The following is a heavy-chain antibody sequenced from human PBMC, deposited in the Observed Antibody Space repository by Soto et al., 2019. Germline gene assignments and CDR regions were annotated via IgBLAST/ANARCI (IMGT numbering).Heavy chain of an antibody. Sequence: QVQLVQSGAEVKKPGSSVKVSCKASGGTLRNLAINWVRQAPGQGLEWVGGFIPIIGGGINAQKFQGRVTITSDESTSTSSMELSSLKSEDTAMYFCARRSVSHSNAFDFWGQGTMVTVSS. V-gene: IGHV1-69*01. CDR3: ARRSVSHSNAFDF. J-gene: IGHJ3*01. CDR2: FIPIIGGG. D-gene: IGHD2-15*01. CDR1: GGTLRNLA.